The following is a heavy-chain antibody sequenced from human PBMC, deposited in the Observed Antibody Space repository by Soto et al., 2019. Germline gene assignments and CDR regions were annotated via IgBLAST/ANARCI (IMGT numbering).Heavy chain of an antibody. Sequence: GGSLRLSCAASGFAFSSYAMSWVRQAPGKGLEWVSAISGSGGGTYYADSVKGRFTISRDNSKNTLYLQMNSLRAEDTAPYYCPKDRGSEIFGVVYYFDYCRQRYLVTVSS. CDR2: ISGSGGGT. J-gene: IGHJ4*02. CDR1: GFAFSSYA. D-gene: IGHD3-3*01. V-gene: IGHV3-23*01. CDR3: PKDRGSEIFGVVYYFDY.